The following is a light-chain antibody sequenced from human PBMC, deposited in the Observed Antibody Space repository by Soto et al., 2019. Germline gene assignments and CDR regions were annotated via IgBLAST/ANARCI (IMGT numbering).Light chain of an antibody. CDR2: DAA. Sequence: IRWSQSPANLTLTPGVISTLTCRMSWSVSSYFACYQQKPRQAPRLLMYDAANRAHGVPAWFSGSGSGTDFSITISSLQPADFAVYYCQQRSNWPRITFGQGTRLEI. V-gene: IGKV3-11*01. CDR1: WSVSSY. CDR3: QQRSNWPRIT. J-gene: IGKJ5*01.